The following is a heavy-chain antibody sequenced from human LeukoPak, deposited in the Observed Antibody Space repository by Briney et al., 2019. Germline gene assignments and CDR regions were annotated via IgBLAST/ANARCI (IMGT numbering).Heavy chain of an antibody. CDR3: AGEAHGYSYGDYYFDY. CDR2: ISSSSSYI. V-gene: IGHV3-21*01. D-gene: IGHD5-18*01. J-gene: IGHJ4*02. Sequence: GGSLRLSCAASGFTFSSYSMNWVRQAPGKGLEWVSSISSSSSYIYYADSVKGRFTISRDNAKNSLYLQMNSLRAEDTAVYYCAGEAHGYSYGDYYFDYWGQGTLVTVSS. CDR1: GFTFSSYS.